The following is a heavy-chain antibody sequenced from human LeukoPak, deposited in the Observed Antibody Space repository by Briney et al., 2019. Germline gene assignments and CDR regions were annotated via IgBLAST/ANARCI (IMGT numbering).Heavy chain of an antibody. CDR3: ASYGFGGVIAFDY. CDR2: IIPIFGTA. Sequence: SVKVSCKASGGTFSSYAISWVRQAPGQGLEWMGRIIPIFGTANYAQKFQGRVTITADESTSTAYMELSSLRSEDTAVYYCASYGFGGVIAFDYWGQGTLVTVSS. CDR1: GGTFSSYA. V-gene: IGHV1-69*13. J-gene: IGHJ4*02. D-gene: IGHD3-16*02.